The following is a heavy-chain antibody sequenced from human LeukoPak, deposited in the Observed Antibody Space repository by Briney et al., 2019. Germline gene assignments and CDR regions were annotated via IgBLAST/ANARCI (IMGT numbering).Heavy chain of an antibody. D-gene: IGHD3-22*01. J-gene: IGHJ4*02. V-gene: IGHV3-66*01. CDR3: ARDLGDSSGYYPDY. CDR2: IYSGGST. CDR1: GFTVSSNY. Sequence: GGSLRFSCAASGFTVSSNYMSWVRQAPGKGLEWVSVIYSGGSTYYADSVKGRFTISRDNSKNTLYLQMNSLRAEDTAVYYCARDLGDSSGYYPDYWGQGTQVTVSS.